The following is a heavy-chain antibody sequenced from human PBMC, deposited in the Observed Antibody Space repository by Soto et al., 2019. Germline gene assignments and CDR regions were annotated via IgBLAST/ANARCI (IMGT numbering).Heavy chain of an antibody. D-gene: IGHD1-26*01. V-gene: IGHV3-7*01. CDR2: IKEEGSEE. CDR3: VSPRGGGYRIFDY. J-gene: IGHJ4*02. Sequence: EVQLVESGGGLVRPGGSLRLSCVASGFTFRSYWMTWIRQAPGKGLEWVGNIKEEGSEEKYVDSGKGRFTISRDNAKNSLYLQMNSLRVEDTAIYYCVSPRGGGYRIFDYWGRGTLVTVSS. CDR1: GFTFRSYW.